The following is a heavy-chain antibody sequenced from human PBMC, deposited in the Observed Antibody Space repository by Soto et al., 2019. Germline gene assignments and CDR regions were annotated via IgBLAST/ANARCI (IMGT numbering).Heavy chain of an antibody. CDR3: ARARFCTSTSCYHYFDF. CDR2: IYNNGRT. D-gene: IGHD2-2*01. Sequence: KPSETLSLTCTVSGGSISSYYWSWIRQPPGRGLEWIGYIYNNGRTDYNPSLKSRVTISVDTSKNHFSLKLSSVTPADTAVYYCARARFCTSTSCYHYFDFWGQGTLVTVSS. CDR1: GGSISSYY. V-gene: IGHV4-59*01. J-gene: IGHJ4*02.